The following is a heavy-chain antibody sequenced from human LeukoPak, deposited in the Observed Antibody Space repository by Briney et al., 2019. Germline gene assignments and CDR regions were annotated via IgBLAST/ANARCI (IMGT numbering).Heavy chain of an antibody. D-gene: IGHD3-22*01. J-gene: IGHJ4*02. CDR2: ISGSGDST. Sequence: GGSLRLSCAASGFTFSDYEMNWVRQAPGKGLEWVSAISGSGDSTYYPDSVKGRFTISRDNSKNTLYLQMNSLRAEDTAVYYCAKEFDSSGYFDYWGQGTLVTVSS. CDR3: AKEFDSSGYFDY. V-gene: IGHV3-23*01. CDR1: GFTFSDYE.